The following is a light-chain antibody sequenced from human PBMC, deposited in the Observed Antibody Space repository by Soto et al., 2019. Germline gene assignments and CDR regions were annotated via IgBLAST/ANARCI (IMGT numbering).Light chain of an antibody. V-gene: IGKV1-12*01. CDR1: QGISNW. CDR3: QQTNTFLPLT. Sequence: DIQMTQSPSSVSASVGDRVTITCRASQGISNWLAWYQQQPGKAPKLLISSAYTLQSGVPSRFSGGGSGTHFTLIISSLQPEDFATYYCQQTNTFLPLTLGGGTKVEIK. CDR2: SAY. J-gene: IGKJ4*01.